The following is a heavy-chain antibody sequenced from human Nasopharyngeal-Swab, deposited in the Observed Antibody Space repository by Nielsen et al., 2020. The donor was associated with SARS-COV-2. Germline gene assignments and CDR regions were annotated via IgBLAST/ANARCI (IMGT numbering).Heavy chain of an antibody. J-gene: IGHJ2*01. Sequence: GGSLRLSCAASGFTFSDHYMDWVRQAPGKGLEWVGRTGNKANSYTTEYAASVKGRFTISRDDSNNSLYLQMNSLKTDDTAVYYCARCRLPAALPLDWYFDLWGRGTLVTVSS. CDR1: GFTFSDHY. D-gene: IGHD2-2*01. V-gene: IGHV3-72*01. CDR3: ARCRLPAALPLDWYFDL. CDR2: TGNKANSYTT.